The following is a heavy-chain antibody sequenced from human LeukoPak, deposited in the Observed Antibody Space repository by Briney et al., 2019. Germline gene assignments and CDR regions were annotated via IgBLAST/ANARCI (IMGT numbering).Heavy chain of an antibody. CDR1: GDSVSINSDV. D-gene: IGHD3-9*01. V-gene: IGHV6-1*01. Sequence: SQTLSLTCAISGDSVSINSDVWNWIRQSPSRGLEWLGRTYYRSRWFNDYAVSVKGRITINPDTSKNQFSLQLSSVTPEDTAVYYCARDADWAYDAFDLWGQGTMVTVSS. CDR2: TYYRSRWFN. J-gene: IGHJ3*01. CDR3: ARDADWAYDAFDL.